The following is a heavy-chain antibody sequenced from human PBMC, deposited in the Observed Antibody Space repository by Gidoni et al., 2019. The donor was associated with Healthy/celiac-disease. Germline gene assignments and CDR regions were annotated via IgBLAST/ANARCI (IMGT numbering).Heavy chain of an antibody. CDR1: GGSFSGYY. Sequence: QVQLQQWGAGLLKPSETLSLTCAVYGGSFSGYYWSWIRQPPGKGLEWIGEINHSGSTNYNPSFKSRVTISVDTSKNQFSLKLSSVTAADTAVYYCARNAPGGLSRPSWGDSSARALNWFDPWGQGTLVTVSS. V-gene: IGHV4-34*01. D-gene: IGHD3-22*01. CDR2: INHSGST. CDR3: ARNAPGGLSRPSWGDSSARALNWFDP. J-gene: IGHJ5*02.